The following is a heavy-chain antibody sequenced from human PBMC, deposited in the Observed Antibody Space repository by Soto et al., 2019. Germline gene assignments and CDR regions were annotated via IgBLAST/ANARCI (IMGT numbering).Heavy chain of an antibody. CDR2: ISGSGGNT. CDR3: ANARAEGVLAAINY. J-gene: IGHJ4*02. D-gene: IGHD2-2*01. Sequence: EVQLLESGGGLGQPGGSLRLSCAASGFTFSSYAMSWVRQAPGKGLEWVSGISGSGGNTYYADSVKGRFTISRDNSNNTLHVQMKCLRAEVTAVYYCANARAEGVLAAINYWGQGTLGTVSS. V-gene: IGHV3-23*01. CDR1: GFTFSSYA.